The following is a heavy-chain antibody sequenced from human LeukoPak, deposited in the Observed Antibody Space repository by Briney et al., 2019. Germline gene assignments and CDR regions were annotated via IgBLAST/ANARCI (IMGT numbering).Heavy chain of an antibody. CDR2: IYYSGST. J-gene: IGHJ4*02. CDR1: GGSISSYY. D-gene: IGHD3-9*01. CDR3: ARDRRTLRYFDWLSTTTAYFDY. Sequence: SETLSLTCTVSGGSISSYYWSWIRQPPGKGLEWIGYIYYSGSTNYNPSLKSRVTISVDTSKNQFSLKLSSVTAADTAVYYCARDRRTLRYFDWLSTTTAYFDYWGQGTLVTVSS. V-gene: IGHV4-59*01.